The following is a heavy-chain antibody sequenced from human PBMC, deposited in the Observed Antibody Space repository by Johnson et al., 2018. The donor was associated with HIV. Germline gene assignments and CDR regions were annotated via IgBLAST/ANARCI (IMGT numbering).Heavy chain of an antibody. CDR2: IKEDGSED. Sequence: VQLVESGGGLVQRGGSLRLSCAASGFIFNNYWMSWVRQAPGKGLEWLANIKEDGSEDYYVDSLKGRFTISRDNAQNLLYLQMDSLRAEDSGVYYCAKDVGDGYNRWGGFPSASFLW. D-gene: IGHD5-24*01. J-gene: IGHJ2*01. CDR1: GFIFNNYW. CDR3: AKDVGDGYNRWGGFPSASFL. V-gene: IGHV3-7*01.